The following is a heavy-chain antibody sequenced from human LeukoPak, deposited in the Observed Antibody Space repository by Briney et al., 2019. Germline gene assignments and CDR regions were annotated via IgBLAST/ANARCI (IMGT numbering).Heavy chain of an antibody. CDR2: ISGSGGST. V-gene: IGHV3-23*01. CDR1: GFTFSTYA. D-gene: IGHD6-13*01. J-gene: IGHJ6*02. CDR3: AKAIYSSSRMDV. Sequence: GGSLRLSCAASGFTFSTYAMGWVRQAPGKGLEWVSAISGSGGSTNYAGSVKGRFTISRDNSKSTLYLEMNILRAEDTAVYYCAKAIYSSSRMDVWGQGTTVTVSS.